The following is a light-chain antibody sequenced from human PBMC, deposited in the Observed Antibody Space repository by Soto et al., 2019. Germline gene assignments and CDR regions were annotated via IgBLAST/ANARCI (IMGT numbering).Light chain of an antibody. CDR1: QSISSW. V-gene: IGKV1-5*01. CDR2: DAS. J-gene: IGKJ4*01. Sequence: DIQMTQSPSTLSASVGDRVTITCRASQSISSWLAWYQQKPGKAPKLLIYDASSLESGVPSRFSGSGSGTEFTLTISSLQPDDFATYYCQQYNSYWVTFGGGPKVHIK. CDR3: QQYNSYWVT.